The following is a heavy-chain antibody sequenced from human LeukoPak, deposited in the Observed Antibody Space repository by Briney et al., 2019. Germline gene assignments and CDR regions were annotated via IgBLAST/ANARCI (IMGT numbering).Heavy chain of an antibody. CDR2: IYSGGST. CDR1: GFTVSSNY. J-gene: IGHJ4*02. D-gene: IGHD3-22*01. V-gene: IGHV3-66*01. Sequence: PGGSLRLSCAASGFTVSSNYMSWVRQAPGKGLEWVSVIYSGGSTYYADSVKGRFTISRDNSKNTLYLQMNSLRAEDTAVYYCARAPDYDSSGPKEGYFDYWGQGTLVTVSS. CDR3: ARAPDYDSSGPKEGYFDY.